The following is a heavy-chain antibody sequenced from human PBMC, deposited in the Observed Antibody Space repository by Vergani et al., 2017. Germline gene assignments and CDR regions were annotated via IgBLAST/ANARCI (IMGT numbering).Heavy chain of an antibody. CDR2: IYYSGST. CDR3: ARFHLRNYDVWSGYYYYYGMDV. J-gene: IGHJ6*02. Sequence: QQQLQESGPGLVKPSETLSLTCPVSGGPISSSSYYWGWIRQPPGKGLEWIGSIYYSGSTNYNPPLKSRGTISVDTSKNQFSLKLSSVTAADTGVYYCARFHLRNYDVWSGYYYYYGMDVWGQGP. V-gene: IGHV4-39*07. CDR1: GGPISSSSYY. D-gene: IGHD3-3*01.